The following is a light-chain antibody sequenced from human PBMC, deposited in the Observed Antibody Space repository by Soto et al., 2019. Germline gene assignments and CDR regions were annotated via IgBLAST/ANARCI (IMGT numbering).Light chain of an antibody. V-gene: IGLV2-14*01. CDR3: SSYTSSSTLWV. CDR1: SSDVGGYNY. Sequence: QSVLTQPASVSGSPGQSITISCTGTSSDVGGYNYVSWYQQHPGKAPKLMIYEVSNRPSGVSNRFSGSKSGNTASLTISGLQAEDEADYYCSSYTSSSTLWVFGGGTKLTVV. CDR2: EVS. J-gene: IGLJ3*02.